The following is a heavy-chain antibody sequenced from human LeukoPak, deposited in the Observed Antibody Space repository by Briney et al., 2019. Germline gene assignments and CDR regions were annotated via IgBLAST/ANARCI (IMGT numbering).Heavy chain of an antibody. D-gene: IGHD6-13*01. CDR1: GGSISSYY. CDR2: IYYSGST. V-gene: IGHV4-59*01. Sequence: SETLSLTCTVSGGSISSYYWSWIRQPPGKGLEWIGYIYYSGSTNYNPSLKSRVTISVDTSKNQFSLKLSSVTAADTAVYYCARGGDYSSSWFDYWGQGTLVTVSS. J-gene: IGHJ4*02. CDR3: ARGGDYSSSWFDY.